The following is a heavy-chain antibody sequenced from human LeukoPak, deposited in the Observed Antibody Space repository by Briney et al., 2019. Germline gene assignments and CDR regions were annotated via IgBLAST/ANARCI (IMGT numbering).Heavy chain of an antibody. CDR1: GGSINSYY. CDR2: VYSSGNT. D-gene: IGHD4-23*01. CDR3: ARGGKATVVTM. J-gene: IGHJ4*02. Sequence: PSETLSLTCTVSGGSINSYYWSWIRQPAGKGLEWIGRVYSSGNTNYNPSLKSRVSMSVDTSKNQFSLKLTSVTAADTAVYYCARGGKATVVTMWGLGTLVTVSS. V-gene: IGHV4-4*07.